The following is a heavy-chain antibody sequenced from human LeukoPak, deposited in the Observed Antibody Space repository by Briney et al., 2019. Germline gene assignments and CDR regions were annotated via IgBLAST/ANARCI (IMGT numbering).Heavy chain of an antibody. D-gene: IGHD6-13*01. Sequence: ASVKVSCKASGYTFTGYYMHWVRQAPGQGLEWMGSNNPNSGGTNYAQKFQGRVTMTRDTSISTAYMELSRLRSDDTAVYYCARDSLPSSSWYYYYYYMDVWGKGTTVTVSS. CDR1: GYTFTGYY. V-gene: IGHV1-2*02. CDR3: ARDSLPSSSWYYYYYYMDV. CDR2: NNPNSGGT. J-gene: IGHJ6*03.